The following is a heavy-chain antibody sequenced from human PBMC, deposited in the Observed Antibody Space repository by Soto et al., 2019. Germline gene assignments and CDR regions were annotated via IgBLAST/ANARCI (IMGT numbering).Heavy chain of an antibody. CDR3: AVQAVAWDLYYYYYGMDV. J-gene: IGHJ6*02. Sequence: ASVKVSCKASGYTFTSYYMHWLRQAPGQGLEWMGIINPSGGSTSYAQKFQGRVTMTRDTSTSTVYMELSSLRSEDTAVYYCAVQAVAWDLYYYYYGMDVWGQGTTVTVSS. D-gene: IGHD5-12*01. V-gene: IGHV1-46*01. CDR2: INPSGGST. CDR1: GYTFTSYY.